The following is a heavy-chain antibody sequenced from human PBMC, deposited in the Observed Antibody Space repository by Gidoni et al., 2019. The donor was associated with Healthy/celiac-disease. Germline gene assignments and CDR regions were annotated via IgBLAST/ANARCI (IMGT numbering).Heavy chain of an antibody. D-gene: IGHD3-22*01. CDR2: IYYSGST. CDR1: GGSISSYY. V-gene: IGHV4-59*01. Sequence: QVQLQESGPGLVKPSETLSLTCTVSGGSISSYYWSWLRQPPGTGLEWIGYIYYSGSTNYNPSLKSRVTISVDTSKNQFSLKLSSVTAADTAVYYCARGVRYYYDSSGPPTRFDPWGQGTLVTVSS. J-gene: IGHJ5*02. CDR3: ARGVRYYYDSSGPPTRFDP.